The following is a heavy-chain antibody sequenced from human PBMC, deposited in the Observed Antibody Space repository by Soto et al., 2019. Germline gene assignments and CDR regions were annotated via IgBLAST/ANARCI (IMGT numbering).Heavy chain of an antibody. V-gene: IGHV3-30*03. J-gene: IGHJ4*02. Sequence: QVQLVESGGGVVQPGMSLRLSCTASGFTFTNYAMHWVRQSPDRGLEWVAIVSYDGSKTYYADFVKGRFTISRDNSKNTLYLQMNTLNAEHTAVYFCARDGGIQMWSPYYFDYWGQGTLVTVSS. CDR1: GFTFTNYA. CDR3: ARDGGIQMWSPYYFDY. D-gene: IGHD2-21*01. CDR2: VSYDGSKT.